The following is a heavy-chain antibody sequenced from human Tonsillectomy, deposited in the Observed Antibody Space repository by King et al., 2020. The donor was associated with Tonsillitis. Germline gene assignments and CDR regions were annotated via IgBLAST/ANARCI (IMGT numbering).Heavy chain of an antibody. V-gene: IGHV5-51*01. CDR1: GYIFTSSW. D-gene: IGHD1-26*01. Sequence: QLVQSGAEVKKPGESLKISCKGSGYIFTSSWIAWVRQMPGKGLEWMGIIYPGDSDTRYSPSFQGQVTISADKSISTAYVQWSSLKASDTAMYYCARALHSGSYRGPPDDWGQGTLVTVSA. J-gene: IGHJ4*02. CDR2: IYPGDSDT. CDR3: ARALHSGSYRGPPDD.